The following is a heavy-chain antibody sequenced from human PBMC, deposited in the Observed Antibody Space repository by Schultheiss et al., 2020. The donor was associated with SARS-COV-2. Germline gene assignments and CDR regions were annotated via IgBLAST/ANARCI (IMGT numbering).Heavy chain of an antibody. V-gene: IGHV4-59*08. CDR2: IYYSGST. J-gene: IGHJ6*03. CDR3: ARRVSGYDHNYYMDV. CDR1: GGSISSYY. Sequence: SETLSLTCTVSGGSISSYYWSWIRQPPGKGLEWIGYIYYSGSTNYNPSLKSRVTISVDTSKNQFSLKLSSVTAADTAVYYCARRVSGYDHNYYMDVWGKGTTVTVSS. D-gene: IGHD5-12*01.